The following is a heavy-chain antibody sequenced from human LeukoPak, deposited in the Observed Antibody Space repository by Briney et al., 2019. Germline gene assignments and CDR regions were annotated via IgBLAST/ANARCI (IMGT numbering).Heavy chain of an antibody. D-gene: IGHD6-13*01. CDR2: ISSSSSYI. CDR1: GFTFSSYS. Sequence: GGSLRLSCAASGFTFSSYSMNWVRQAPGKGLEWVSSISSSSSYICYADSVKGRFTISRDNAKNSLYLQMNSLRAEDTAVYYCARGTRAAAGTLFYWGQGTLVTVSS. CDR3: ARGTRAAAGTLFY. J-gene: IGHJ4*02. V-gene: IGHV3-21*01.